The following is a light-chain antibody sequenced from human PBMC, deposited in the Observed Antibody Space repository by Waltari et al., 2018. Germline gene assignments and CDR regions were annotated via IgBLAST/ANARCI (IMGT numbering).Light chain of an antibody. CDR2: GAS. CDR3: QQYGSSPT. CDR1: QSVSSSY. J-gene: IGKJ1*01. Sequence: EIVLTQSPGTLSLSPGERATLSCRASQSVSSSYLAWYQQKPGQAPRLLIDGASSMATGIPDRFSGSGSGTDFTLTISRLEPEDFAVYYCQQYGSSPTFGQGTKVEIK. V-gene: IGKV3-20*01.